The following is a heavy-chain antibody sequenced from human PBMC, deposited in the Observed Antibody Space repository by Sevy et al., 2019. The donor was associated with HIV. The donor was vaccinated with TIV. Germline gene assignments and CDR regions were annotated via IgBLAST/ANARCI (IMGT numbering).Heavy chain of an antibody. CDR1: GFTFTTYT. CDR3: AREEGVLRYFD. V-gene: IGHV3-21*01. CDR2: ISSSSSYI. D-gene: IGHD3-9*01. J-gene: IGHJ4*02. Sequence: GGSPRLSCAASGFTFTTYTMNWVRQAPGKGLEWVSSISSSSSYIYYADSVKGRFTISRDNAKNSLYLQINSLRAEDTAVYYCAREEGVLRYFDWGQGTLDTVSS.